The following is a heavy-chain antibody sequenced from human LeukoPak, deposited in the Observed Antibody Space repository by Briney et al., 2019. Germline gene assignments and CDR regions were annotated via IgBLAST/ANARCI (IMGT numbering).Heavy chain of an antibody. CDR2: IYYSGST. V-gene: IGHV4-61*08. Sequence: SQTLSLTCTVSGGSISSGGYYWSWIRQPPGEGPEWIGYIYYSGSTNYNPSLKSRVTISVDTSKNQFSLKLSSVTAADTAVYYCARLGEYSYKDWGRGTLVTVSS. CDR1: GGSISSGGYY. D-gene: IGHD5-18*01. CDR3: ARLGEYSYKD. J-gene: IGHJ4*02.